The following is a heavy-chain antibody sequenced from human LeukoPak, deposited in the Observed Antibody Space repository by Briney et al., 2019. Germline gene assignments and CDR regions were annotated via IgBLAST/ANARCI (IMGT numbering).Heavy chain of an antibody. CDR3: ARADYYDSSGYQDDAFDI. CDR2: IYYSGST. Sequence: SETLTLTCTVSGGSISSYYWSWIRQPPGKGLEWIGYIYYSGSTNYNPSLKSRVTISVGTSKNQFSLKLSSVTAADTAVYYCARADYYDSSGYQDDAFDIWGQGTMVTVSS. D-gene: IGHD3-22*01. J-gene: IGHJ3*02. V-gene: IGHV4-59*01. CDR1: GGSISSYY.